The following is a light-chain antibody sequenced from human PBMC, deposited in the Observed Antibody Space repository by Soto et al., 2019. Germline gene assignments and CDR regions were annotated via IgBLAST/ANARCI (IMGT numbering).Light chain of an antibody. V-gene: IGKV1-5*01. Sequence: DIQMTQSPSTLSASVGDRVTITCRASQSIKTWLAWYQQKPGRAPKLLIDDASTLESGVPSRFSGSGYGTEFTLTISSLQPDDFATYYCQQYKIYSQTFGQGTKVDIK. CDR3: QQYKIYSQT. J-gene: IGKJ1*01. CDR2: DAS. CDR1: QSIKTW.